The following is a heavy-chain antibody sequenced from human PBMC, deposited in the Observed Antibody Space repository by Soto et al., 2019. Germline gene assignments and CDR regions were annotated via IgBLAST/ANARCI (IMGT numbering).Heavy chain of an antibody. CDR3: AKETTYDFWSGSYYFDY. Sequence: GGSLRLSCAASGFTFSSYAMSWVRQAPGKGLEWVSAISGSGGSTYYADSVKGRFTISRDNSKNTLYLQMNSLRAEDTAVYYCAKETTYDFWSGSYYFDYWGQGTLVTVSS. CDR1: GFTFSSYA. J-gene: IGHJ4*02. V-gene: IGHV3-23*01. CDR2: ISGSGGST. D-gene: IGHD3-3*01.